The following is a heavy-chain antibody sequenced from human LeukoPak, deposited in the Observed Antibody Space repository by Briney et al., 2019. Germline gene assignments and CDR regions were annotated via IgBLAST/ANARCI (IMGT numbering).Heavy chain of an antibody. CDR3: ASQGYYYGSGSYYNNVAASFDY. Sequence: GGSLRLSCAASGFTFSSYWMSWVRQAPGKGLEWVANIKQDGSEKYYVDSVKGRFTIPRDNAKTSLYLQMNSLRAEDTAVYYCASQGYYYGSGSYYNNVAASFDYWGQGTLVTVSS. CDR1: GFTFSSYW. J-gene: IGHJ4*02. D-gene: IGHD3-10*01. V-gene: IGHV3-7*01. CDR2: IKQDGSEK.